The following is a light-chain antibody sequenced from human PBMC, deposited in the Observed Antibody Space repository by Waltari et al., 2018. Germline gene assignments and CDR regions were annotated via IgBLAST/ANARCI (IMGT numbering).Light chain of an antibody. Sequence: EIVLTQSPATLSLSPGERATLSCRASQSVSSSLAWYQQKPGQAPRRLLYDSSNRATGIPSRFSGSGSGTDFTLTISSLEPEEFAVYYCQQRVDWPPMYTFGQGTKLEIK. V-gene: IGKV3-11*01. CDR2: DSS. CDR3: QQRVDWPPMYT. CDR1: QSVSSS. J-gene: IGKJ2*01.